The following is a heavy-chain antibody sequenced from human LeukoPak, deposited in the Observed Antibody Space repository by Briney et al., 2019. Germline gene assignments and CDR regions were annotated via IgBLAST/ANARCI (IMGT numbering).Heavy chain of an antibody. CDR1: GFTFTTYG. J-gene: IGHJ4*02. Sequence: GGSLRLSCSASGFTFTTYGMNWVRQAPGKGLEWVSGIGGSGIRTYYADSVKGRFTISRDNSKNTLYLQMNSLRDEDTALYYCAKDDYWGQGTLVTVSS. CDR2: IGGSGIRT. CDR3: AKDDY. V-gene: IGHV3-23*05.